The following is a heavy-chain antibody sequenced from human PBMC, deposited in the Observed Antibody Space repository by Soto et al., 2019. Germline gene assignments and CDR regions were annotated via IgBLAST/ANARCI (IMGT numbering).Heavy chain of an antibody. CDR1: GFTFSNYW. CDR2: IKQDGTEK. CDR3: GSVDI. J-gene: IGHJ4*02. D-gene: IGHD5-12*01. V-gene: IGHV3-7*01. Sequence: EVQLVESGGGLLQPGGSLRLSCAASGFTFSNYWMSWVRQAPGKGLEWVANIKQDGTEKNYVDSVRGRFTIPRDNAKNSLDLQKNELTAEDTGVYYCGSVDIWGQGTLVTVSS.